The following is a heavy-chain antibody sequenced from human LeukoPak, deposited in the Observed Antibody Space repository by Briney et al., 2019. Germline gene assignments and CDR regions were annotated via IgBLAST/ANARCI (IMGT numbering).Heavy chain of an antibody. J-gene: IGHJ3*02. D-gene: IGHD3-10*01. CDR3: ARSDGYGLVDI. CDR2: IYSSGST. Sequence: SETLSLTCTVSGYSISSGYFWGWIRQPPGKTLEWIGSIYSSGSTYYNSSLQSRVIIIIDTPKNHFSLTLSSVTAADTAVYHCARSDGYGLVDIWGQGTMVTVSS. V-gene: IGHV4-38-2*02. CDR1: GYSISSGYF.